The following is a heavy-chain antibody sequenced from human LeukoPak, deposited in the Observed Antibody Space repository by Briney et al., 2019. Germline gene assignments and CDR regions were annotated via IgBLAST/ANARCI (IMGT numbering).Heavy chain of an antibody. V-gene: IGHV1-8*01. D-gene: IGHD4-17*01. J-gene: IGHJ6*03. CDR3: ARDSEVTTGYYYYMDV. CDR1: GYTFTSYD. Sequence: ASVKVSCKASGYTFTSYDVNWVRQATGQGLEWMGWMNPISGDTGYALKFQGRVTMSRNTSISTAYTELGSLRSEDTAVYYCARDSEVTTGYYYYMDVWGKGTTVTISS. CDR2: MNPISGDT.